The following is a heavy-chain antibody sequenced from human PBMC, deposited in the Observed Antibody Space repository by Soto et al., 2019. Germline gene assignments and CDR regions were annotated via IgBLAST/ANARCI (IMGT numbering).Heavy chain of an antibody. CDR3: YSGYDLQTRNDGMDV. CDR2: ISSSSSTI. CDR1: GFTFSRYS. Sequence: EVQLVESGGGLVQPGGSLSLSCAASGFTFSRYSMNWVRQAPGKGLEWVSYISSSSSTIYYADSVKGRFTISRDNAKNSLYLQMNSLRDEDTAVYYCYSGYDLQTRNDGMDVWGQGTTVTVSS. D-gene: IGHD5-12*01. J-gene: IGHJ6*02. V-gene: IGHV3-48*02.